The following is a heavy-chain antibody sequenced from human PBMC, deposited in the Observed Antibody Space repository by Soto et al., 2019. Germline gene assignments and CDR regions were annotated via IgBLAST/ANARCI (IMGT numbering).Heavy chain of an antibody. CDR1: GDSISTYY. J-gene: IGHJ5*02. D-gene: IGHD3-22*01. CDR2: IYYTGNT. Sequence: SETLSLTCIVSGDSISTYYWSWIRQPPGKGLEWIAYIYYTGNTYYNPSLKSRVTISMDTSKNQFSLKLSSVTAADTAVYYCARYYYDSSGYYYGWFDPWGQGTLVTVSS. CDR3: ARYYYDSSGYYYGWFDP. V-gene: IGHV4-59*01.